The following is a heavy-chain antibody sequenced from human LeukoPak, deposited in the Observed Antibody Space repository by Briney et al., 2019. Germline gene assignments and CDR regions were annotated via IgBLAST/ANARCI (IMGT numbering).Heavy chain of an antibody. Sequence: SVNVSFKASGGTFSSYAISWVRQAPGQGLEWMGGIIPIFGTANYAQKFQGRVTITADESTSTAYMELSSLRSEDTAVYYCARSRDGYNYYFDYWGQGTLVTVSS. D-gene: IGHD5-24*01. J-gene: IGHJ4*02. CDR2: IIPIFGTA. CDR1: GGTFSSYA. CDR3: ARSRDGYNYYFDY. V-gene: IGHV1-69*13.